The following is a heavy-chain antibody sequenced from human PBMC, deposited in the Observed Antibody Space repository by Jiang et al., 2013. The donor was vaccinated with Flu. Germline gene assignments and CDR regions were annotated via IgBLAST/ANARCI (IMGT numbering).Heavy chain of an antibody. CDR2: YGMMSI. Sequence: GFSFSYYRMHWVARLQARVWSGVASYGMMSISIMQTPXGAEFTISRDNSRNTVYLQMSSLSAEDTSVYYCATLRGSSDDTYLMDYWGQGTLVTVTS. V-gene: IGHV3-30*02. J-gene: IGHJ4*02. CDR1: GFSFSYYR. CDR3: ATLRGSSDDTYLMDY. D-gene: IGHD2-2*01.